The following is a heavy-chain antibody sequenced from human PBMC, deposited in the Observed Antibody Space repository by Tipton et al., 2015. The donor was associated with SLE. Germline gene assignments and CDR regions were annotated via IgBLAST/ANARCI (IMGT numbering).Heavy chain of an antibody. Sequence: TLSLTCTVSGDSISSSSYYWGWIRQPPGKGLEWIGTFYYSGNTYFNPSLKSRVTISEDTSKNQFSLKMTSVTAADTAVYYCARHISGGTWYYGIEHWGPGILVTVSS. V-gene: IGHV4-39*07. CDR1: GDSISSSSYY. J-gene: IGHJ1*01. CDR2: FYYSGNT. D-gene: IGHD6-13*01. CDR3: ARHISGGTWYYGIEH.